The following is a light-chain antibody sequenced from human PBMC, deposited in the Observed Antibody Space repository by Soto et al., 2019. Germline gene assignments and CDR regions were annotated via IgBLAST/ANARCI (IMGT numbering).Light chain of an antibody. CDR1: NSDVGSYNS. CDR3: SSYTSSTTRI. Sequence: QSALTQPASVSGSPGQSITISCNGTNSDVGSYNSVSWYQQHPGKAPKLMIYDVSDRPSGISNRFSGSKSGNTASLTISGLQAEDEADYYCSSYTSSTTRIFGGGTKLTVL. V-gene: IGLV2-14*03. CDR2: DVS. J-gene: IGLJ2*01.